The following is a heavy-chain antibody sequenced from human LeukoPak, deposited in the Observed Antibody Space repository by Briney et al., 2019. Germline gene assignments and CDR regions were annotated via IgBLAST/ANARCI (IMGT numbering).Heavy chain of an antibody. D-gene: IGHD6-19*01. V-gene: IGHV1-18*01. CDR3: AGEVVRYSRGWPDY. CDR1: GYTFTNYA. CDR2: ISAYNGYT. Sequence: ASVKVSCKASGYTFTNYAISWVRQAPGQGLEWMGWISAYNGYTTYAQKLQGRVTLTTDTSTRTAYMDLGSLRSDDTAVYYCAGEVVRYSRGWPDYWGPGTLVTVSS. J-gene: IGHJ4*02.